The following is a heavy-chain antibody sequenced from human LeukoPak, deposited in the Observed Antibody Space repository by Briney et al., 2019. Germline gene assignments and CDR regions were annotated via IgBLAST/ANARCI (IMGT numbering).Heavy chain of an antibody. Sequence: GGSLRLSCAAPGFTFSSYWMSWVRQAPGKGLEWVANIKQDGSEKYYVDSVKGRFTISRDNAKNSLSLQMNSLRAEDTAVYYCARGRCSSTSCFFDYWGQGTLVTVSS. CDR3: ARGRCSSTSCFFDY. J-gene: IGHJ4*02. V-gene: IGHV3-7*01. D-gene: IGHD2-2*01. CDR1: GFTFSSYW. CDR2: IKQDGSEK.